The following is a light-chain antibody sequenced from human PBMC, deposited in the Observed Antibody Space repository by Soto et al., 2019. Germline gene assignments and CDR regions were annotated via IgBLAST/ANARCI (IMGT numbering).Light chain of an antibody. CDR1: ESVSRN. CDR3: QQTYSTPLT. CDR2: DAS. V-gene: IGKV3-15*01. Sequence: EVVMTQSPATLSVSPGERATLSCRASESVSRNLAWYQQKPGQAPRLLIYDASTRATGIPDRFSGSGSGTDFTLTISSLQPEDFATYYCQQTYSTPLTFGPGTKVDIK. J-gene: IGKJ3*01.